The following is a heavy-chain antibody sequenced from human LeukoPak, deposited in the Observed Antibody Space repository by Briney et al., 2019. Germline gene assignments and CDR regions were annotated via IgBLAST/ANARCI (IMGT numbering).Heavy chain of an antibody. CDR1: GFTFSSYW. Sequence: PGGSLRLSCAASGFTFSSYWMHWVRQAPGQGLEWVSSISSISSHIFYADSVKGRFTISRDNAKNSLYLQMSSLRAEDTAVYYCASPPPYCSSTNCYANYWGQGTLVTVSS. D-gene: IGHD2-2*01. J-gene: IGHJ4*02. V-gene: IGHV3-21*01. CDR2: ISSISSHI. CDR3: ASPPPYCSSTNCYANY.